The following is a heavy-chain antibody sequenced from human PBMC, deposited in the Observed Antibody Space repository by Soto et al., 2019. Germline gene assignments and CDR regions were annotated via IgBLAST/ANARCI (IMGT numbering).Heavy chain of an antibody. J-gene: IGHJ5*02. CDR2: ISSSGSTI. CDR1: EFTFINYA. D-gene: IGHD3-3*01. CDR3: ARDSWITIFGVVHNWFDP. Sequence: GSLRLSCAASEFTFINYAMSWVRQAPGKGLEWVSYISSSGSTIYYADSVKGRFTISRDNAKNSLYLQMNSLRAEDTAVYYCARDSWITIFGVVHNWFDPWGQGTLVTVSS. V-gene: IGHV3-11*01.